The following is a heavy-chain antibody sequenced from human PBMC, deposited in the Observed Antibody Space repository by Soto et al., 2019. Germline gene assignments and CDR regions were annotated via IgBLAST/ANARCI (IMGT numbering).Heavy chain of an antibody. CDR2: SGTAGDT. CDR3: ARVTPDSDAFDI. Sequence: EVQLVESGGGLVQPGGPRRLSCAPSGFPFSPYDMHWFRQATGKGLKWVSASGTAGDTYYPGSVKGRFTISRENAKNSLYLQMNSLRAGDTAVYYCARVTPDSDAFDIWGQGTMVTVSS. V-gene: IGHV3-13*01. D-gene: IGHD2-2*01. CDR1: GFPFSPYD. J-gene: IGHJ3*02.